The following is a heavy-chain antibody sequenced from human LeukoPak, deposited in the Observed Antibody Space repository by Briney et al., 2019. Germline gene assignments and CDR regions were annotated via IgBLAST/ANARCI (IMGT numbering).Heavy chain of an antibody. CDR1: GDSINNGGYY. CDR3: ARVHNWNRILYGFDP. Sequence: PSQTLSLTCTVSGDSINNGGYYWTWIRQHPGKDLEWIGNIYYSGTTYYNWSLKSRVTMSVDTSKNQFSLKLSSVTAADTAVYYCARVHNWNRILYGFDPWGQGTLVTVSS. V-gene: IGHV4-31*03. D-gene: IGHD1-1*01. J-gene: IGHJ5*02. CDR2: IYYSGTT.